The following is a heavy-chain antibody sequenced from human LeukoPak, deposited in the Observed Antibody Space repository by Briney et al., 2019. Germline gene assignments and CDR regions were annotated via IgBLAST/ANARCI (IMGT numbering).Heavy chain of an antibody. CDR3: VFFAQKAAYDMDV. Sequence: GGSLRLSCAASGFTFSSYSMNWVRQAPGKGLEWVSSISSSSGYIYYADSVKGRFTISRDNAKNSLYLQMNSLRAEDTAVYYCVFFAQKAAYDMDVWGQGTTVTVSS. CDR2: ISSSSGYI. J-gene: IGHJ6*02. CDR1: GFTFSSYS. V-gene: IGHV3-21*01. D-gene: IGHD3-3*01.